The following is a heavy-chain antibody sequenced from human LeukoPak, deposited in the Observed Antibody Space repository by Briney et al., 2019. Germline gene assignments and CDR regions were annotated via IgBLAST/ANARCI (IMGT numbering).Heavy chain of an antibody. V-gene: IGHV4-34*01. Sequence: SETQSLTCTVSGGSISSNYWSWSRQPPGKGLEWIGEVSHSGSPNYNPSLKSRVTISVATSKNQFSLKLSSLTAADTAVYYCVRVRAESHYYGIFDYWGQGTLVTVSS. CDR1: GGSISSNY. J-gene: IGHJ4*02. D-gene: IGHD3-10*01. CDR2: VSHSGSP. CDR3: VRVRAESHYYGIFDY.